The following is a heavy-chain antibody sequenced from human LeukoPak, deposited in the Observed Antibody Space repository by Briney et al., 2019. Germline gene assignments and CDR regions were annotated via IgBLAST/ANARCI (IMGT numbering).Heavy chain of an antibody. D-gene: IGHD6-19*01. J-gene: IGHJ4*02. CDR3: ARVPSSSGDEDYFDY. CDR2: INHSGST. V-gene: IGHV4-34*01. Sequence: PSETLSLTCAVYGGSFSGYYWSWIRQPPGKGLEWIGVINHSGSTNYNPSLKSRVTISVDTSKNQFSLKLSSVTAADTAVYYCARVPSSSGDEDYFDYWGQGTLVTVSS. CDR1: GGSFSGYY.